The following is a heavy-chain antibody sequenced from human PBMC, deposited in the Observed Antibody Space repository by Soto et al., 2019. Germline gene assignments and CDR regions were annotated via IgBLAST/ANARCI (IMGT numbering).Heavy chain of an antibody. CDR3: TKNAAYALDY. CDR2: VHYSGGT. Sequence: QVQLQDAGPGLLKPSETLSLTCAISSGSVTNNTWWSWVRQSPGKGLEWIGEVHYSGGTNYNPSLESRVTISVDKSKNEFSLKLNSVTAADTAMYYCTKNAAYALDYWGQGTLVTVSS. D-gene: IGHD1-1*01. CDR1: SGSVTNNTW. J-gene: IGHJ4*02. V-gene: IGHV4-4*02.